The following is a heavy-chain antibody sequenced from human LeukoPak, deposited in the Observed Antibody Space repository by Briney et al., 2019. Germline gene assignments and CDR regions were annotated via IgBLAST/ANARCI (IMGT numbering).Heavy chain of an antibody. V-gene: IGHV4-59*01. CDR3: ARSGRFFTNGSGSYYPFDY. Sequence: SETLSLTCTVSGGSISSYYWSWIRQPPGKGLEWIGYIYYSGSTNYNPSLKSRVTISVDTSKNQFSLKLSSVTAADTAVYYCARSGRFFTNGSGSYYPFDYWGQGTLVTVSS. CDR1: GGSISSYY. D-gene: IGHD3-10*01. J-gene: IGHJ4*02. CDR2: IYYSGST.